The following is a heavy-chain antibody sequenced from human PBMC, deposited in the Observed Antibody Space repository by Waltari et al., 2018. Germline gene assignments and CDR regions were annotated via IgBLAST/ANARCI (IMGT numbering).Heavy chain of an antibody. D-gene: IGHD3-22*01. CDR3: VKGHYYDNNGYFDY. Sequence: EVQLVESGGSLVQPGRSLILSCAASGFRFGESAMHWVRQSPGKGLEWVSGINFNSDKINYADSVKGRFTISRDNAKNSLYLQINSLRAEDTALYYCVKGHYYDNNGYFDYWGQGTLVTVSS. CDR2: INFNSDKI. V-gene: IGHV3-9*01. CDR1: GFRFGESA. J-gene: IGHJ4*02.